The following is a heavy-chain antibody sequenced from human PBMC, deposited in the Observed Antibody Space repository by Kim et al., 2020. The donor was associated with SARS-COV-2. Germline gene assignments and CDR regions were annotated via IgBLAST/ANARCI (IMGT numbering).Heavy chain of an antibody. V-gene: IGHV3-23*01. CDR2: ISGGT. J-gene: IGHJ3*02. Sequence: GGSLRLSCAASGFTFSSYAMTWVRQAPGKGLEWVSTISGGTYYADSVKGRFTISRDNSKNTLCLQMSSLRAEDTAGYYCAKGTSGSSLRGAFHIWGPGT. CDR3: AKGTSGSSLRGAFHI. CDR1: GFTFSSYA. D-gene: IGHD3-10*01.